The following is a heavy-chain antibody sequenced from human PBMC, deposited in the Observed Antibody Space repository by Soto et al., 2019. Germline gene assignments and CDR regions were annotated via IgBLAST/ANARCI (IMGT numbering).Heavy chain of an antibody. Sequence: QITLKESGPTLVKPTQTLTLTCIFSGFSFTADGVGVGWIRQPPGKALEWLALIYWDDDTSYRASLKSRLTITKDSSKNQVFLTMTNMDPVDTATYYCAHAFGGTSWPNDAFDVWGQVTVVTVSS. CDR3: AHAFGGTSWPNDAFDV. V-gene: IGHV2-5*02. CDR1: GFSFTADGVG. D-gene: IGHD3-16*01. J-gene: IGHJ3*01. CDR2: IYWDDDT.